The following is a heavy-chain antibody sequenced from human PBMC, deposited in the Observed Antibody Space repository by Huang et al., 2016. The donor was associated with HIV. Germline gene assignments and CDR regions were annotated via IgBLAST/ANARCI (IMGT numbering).Heavy chain of an antibody. J-gene: IGHJ4*02. D-gene: IGHD4-17*01. CDR2: MNPNTGNT. CDR3: ARSAYGDLDY. Sequence: QVHLVQSGAEVKKPGASVKVSCKASGYNFTNYEINGVRQAPGRGLEWMGWMNPNTGNTGFAQSFQGRVTMTRKTSITPAYMELTSLTSEDTAVYYCARSAYGDLDYWGLGTLVIVSS. V-gene: IGHV1-8*02. CDR1: GYNFTNYE.